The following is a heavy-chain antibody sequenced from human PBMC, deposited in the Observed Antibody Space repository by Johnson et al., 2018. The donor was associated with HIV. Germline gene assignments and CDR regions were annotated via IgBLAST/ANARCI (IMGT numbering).Heavy chain of an antibody. Sequence: EVQLVESGGGLVQPGGSLRLSCAVSGFTVSSNYMNWVRQAPGKGLEWVSVIYSGGSTYYADSVKGRFTISRDNAKNSLYLQMNSLRAEDTAVYSCAKDTVWSSGYYGGACDIWGQGTMVTVSS. CDR2: IYSGGST. J-gene: IGHJ3*02. CDR1: GFTVSSNY. D-gene: IGHD3-22*01. V-gene: IGHV3-66*01. CDR3: AKDTVWSSGYYGGACDI.